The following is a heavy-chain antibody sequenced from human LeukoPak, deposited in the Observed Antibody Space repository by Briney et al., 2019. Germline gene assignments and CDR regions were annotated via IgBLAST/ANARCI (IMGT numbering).Heavy chain of an antibody. Sequence: ASVKVSCKASGYTFTGYYIHWVRQAPGQGLEWMGWINPNSGGANSAQKFQGRVTMTRDTSTSTAYMQLSSLRSDDTAVYYCARGGIAAAATGYWGEGTLVTVSS. V-gene: IGHV1-2*02. CDR3: ARGGIAAAATGY. D-gene: IGHD6-13*01. CDR1: GYTFTGYY. J-gene: IGHJ4*02. CDR2: INPNSGGA.